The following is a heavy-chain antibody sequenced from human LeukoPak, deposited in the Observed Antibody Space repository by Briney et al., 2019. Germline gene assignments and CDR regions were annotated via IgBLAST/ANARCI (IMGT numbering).Heavy chain of an antibody. CDR3: ARSLAYCGGDCPYYFDY. V-gene: IGHV4-59*01. Sequence: PSETLSLTCTVSGGSISSYYWSWIRQPPGKGLEWIGDIYYSGSTNYNPSLKSRVTISVDTSKNQFSLKLSSVTAADTAVYYCARSLAYCGGDCPYYFDYWGQGTLVTVSS. CDR2: IYYSGST. J-gene: IGHJ4*02. CDR1: GGSISSYY. D-gene: IGHD2-21*02.